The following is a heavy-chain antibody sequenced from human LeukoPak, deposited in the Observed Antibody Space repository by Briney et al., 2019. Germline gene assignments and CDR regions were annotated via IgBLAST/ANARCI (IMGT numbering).Heavy chain of an antibody. V-gene: IGHV4-59*01. Sequence: SETLSLTCTVSGGSISSYHWSWIRQPPGKGLEWIGYIYYSGSTNYNPSLKSRVTISVDTSKNQFSLKLSSVTAADTAVYYCARVGSTSYGYYYYYMDVWGKGTTVTISS. J-gene: IGHJ6*03. CDR2: IYYSGST. CDR1: GGSISSYH. D-gene: IGHD2-2*01. CDR3: ARVGSTSYGYYYYYMDV.